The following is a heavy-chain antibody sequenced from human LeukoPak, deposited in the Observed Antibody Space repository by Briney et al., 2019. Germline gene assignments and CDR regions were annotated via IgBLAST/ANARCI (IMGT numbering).Heavy chain of an antibody. V-gene: IGHV1-18*01. CDR3: ARSVLQERGAIVVLPAAHDYHYYMDV. J-gene: IGHJ6*03. D-gene: IGHD2-2*01. CDR1: GYAFTSYG. Sequence: ASVKVSCKASGYAFTSYGISWVRQAPGQGLEWMGWISAYNGNTNYAQKLQGRVTMTTDTSTSTAYMELRSLRSADTAVYFCARSVLQERGAIVVLPAAHDYHYYMDVWGKGTTVTVSS. CDR2: ISAYNGNT.